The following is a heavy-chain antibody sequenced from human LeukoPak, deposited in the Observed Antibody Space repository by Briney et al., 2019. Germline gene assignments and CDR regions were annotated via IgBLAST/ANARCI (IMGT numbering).Heavy chain of an antibody. CDR1: GFTFSSYA. Sequence: GGSLRLSCAASGFTFSSYAMSWVRQAPGKGRDWGSAITDDGGSTYHADSVKGRFTTSRGNYKNTLYLQMDSLRVEDTAVYYCAKGSSSSRPYYFDYWGQGTLVSVSS. CDR2: ITDDGGST. V-gene: IGHV3-23*01. D-gene: IGHD6-6*01. CDR3: AKGSSSSRPYYFDY. J-gene: IGHJ4*02.